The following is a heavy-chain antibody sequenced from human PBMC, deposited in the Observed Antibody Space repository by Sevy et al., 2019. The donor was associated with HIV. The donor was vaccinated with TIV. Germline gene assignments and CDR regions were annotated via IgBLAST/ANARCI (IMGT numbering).Heavy chain of an antibody. CDR2: ITSSSNYI. CDR3: ARPYGSGSWEAFDI. CDR1: RFTFSTYT. D-gene: IGHD3-10*01. V-gene: IGHV3-21*01. Sequence: GGSLRLSCAASRFTFSTYTMNWVRQAPGKGLEWVSSITSSSNYIYYADSVKGRFTISRDNAKNSLYLQMNSLRAEDTAVYYCARPYGSGSWEAFDIWGRGTMVTVS. J-gene: IGHJ3*02.